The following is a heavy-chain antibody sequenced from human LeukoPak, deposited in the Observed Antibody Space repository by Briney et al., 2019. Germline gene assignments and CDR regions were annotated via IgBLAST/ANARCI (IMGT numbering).Heavy chain of an antibody. V-gene: IGHV4-34*01. J-gene: IGHJ3*02. CDR1: GGSFSGYY. Sequence: PSETLSLTCAVYGGSFSGYYWSWIRQPPGKGLEWIGEINHSGSTNYNPSLKSRVTISVDTSKNQFSLKLSSVTAADTAVYYYARGREGNAFDIWGQGTMVTVSS. CDR3: ARGREGNAFDI. CDR2: INHSGST.